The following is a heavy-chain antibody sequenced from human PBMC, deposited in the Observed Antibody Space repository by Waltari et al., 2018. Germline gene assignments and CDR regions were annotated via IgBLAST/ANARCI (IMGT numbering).Heavy chain of an antibody. CDR1: GFTFSIFA. Sequence: EVQLLESGGGLVQPGGSLRLSCADSGFTFSIFAMSWVRQAPGKGWEWVSSISDSGGITYFADSVKGRFTISRDNYNNTLYLQMNSLRGEDTAVYYCAKDLGRYEVRGISTWGQGALVTVSS. CDR3: AKDLGRYEVRGIST. V-gene: IGHV3-23*01. D-gene: IGHD3-10*01. J-gene: IGHJ5*02. CDR2: ISDSGGIT.